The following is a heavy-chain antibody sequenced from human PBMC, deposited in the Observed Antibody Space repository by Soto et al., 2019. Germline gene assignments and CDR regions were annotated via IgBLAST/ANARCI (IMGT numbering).Heavy chain of an antibody. D-gene: IGHD6-13*01. V-gene: IGHV2-5*02. CDR2: LYWDDDK. J-gene: IGHJ5*02. Sequence: QITLKESGPTLVKPTQTLTLTCTFSGFSLSTSGVGVRWIRQPPGKALEWLALLYWDDDKRYSPSLKSRLTVTKDTSKNHVVLTMTNMDPVDTATYYSAHSRMGMAAENWFDPWGQGTLVTVSS. CDR3: AHSRMGMAAENWFDP. CDR1: GFSLSTSGVG.